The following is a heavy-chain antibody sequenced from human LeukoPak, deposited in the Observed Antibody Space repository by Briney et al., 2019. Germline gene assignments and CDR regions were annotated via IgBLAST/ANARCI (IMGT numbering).Heavy chain of an antibody. Sequence: GGSLGLSCAASGFTFGSSAMSWVRQAPGKGPEWVSTFSRSGPDTYYADSVKGRFTIFRDNSKNTLYLQMNSLRAEDTAVYYCAKGSLGSWYYFDYWGQGTLVTVSS. CDR1: GFTFGSSA. CDR3: AKGSLGSWYYFDY. CDR2: FSRSGPDT. J-gene: IGHJ4*02. D-gene: IGHD6-13*01. V-gene: IGHV3-23*01.